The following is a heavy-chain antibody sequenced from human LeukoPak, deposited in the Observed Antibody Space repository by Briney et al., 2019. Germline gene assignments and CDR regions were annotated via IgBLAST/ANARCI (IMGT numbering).Heavy chain of an antibody. CDR1: GGSISSGGYY. D-gene: IGHD1-20*01. CDR2: IYYGGST. CDR3: ARGVYNWNDGYYFDY. J-gene: IGHJ4*02. Sequence: PSQTLSLTCTVSGGSISSGGYYWSWIRQHPGKGLEWIGYIYYGGSTYYNPSLKSRVTISVDTSKNQFSLKLSSVTAADTAVYYCARGVYNWNDGYYFDYWGQGTLVTVSS. V-gene: IGHV4-31*03.